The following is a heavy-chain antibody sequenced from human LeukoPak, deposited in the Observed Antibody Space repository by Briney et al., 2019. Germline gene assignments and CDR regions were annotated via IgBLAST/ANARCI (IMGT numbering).Heavy chain of an antibody. CDR2: INHSGST. V-gene: IGHV4-34*01. J-gene: IGHJ4*02. D-gene: IGHD2-2*01. CDR3: ARLHWRWGYCSSTSCYRYFDY. CDR1: GGSFSGYY. Sequence: PSETLSLTCAVYGGSFSGYYWSWIRQPPGKGLEWIGEINHSGSTNYNPSLKSRVTISVDTSKNQFSLKLSSVTAADTAVYYCARLHWRWGYCSSTSCYRYFDYWGQGTLVTVSS.